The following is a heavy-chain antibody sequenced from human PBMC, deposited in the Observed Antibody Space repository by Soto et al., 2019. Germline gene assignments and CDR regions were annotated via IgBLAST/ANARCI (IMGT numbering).Heavy chain of an antibody. Sequence: QVQLVESGGGVVQPGRSLRLSCAASGFTFSSYAMHWVRQAPGKGLEWVAVISYDGSNKYYADSVKGRFTISRDNSKNTLYLQRSSLRAEDTAVYYCAGGGELPYYFDYWGQGTLVTVSS. CDR1: GFTFSSYA. J-gene: IGHJ4*02. V-gene: IGHV3-30-3*01. CDR3: AGGGELPYYFDY. D-gene: IGHD1-26*01. CDR2: ISYDGSNK.